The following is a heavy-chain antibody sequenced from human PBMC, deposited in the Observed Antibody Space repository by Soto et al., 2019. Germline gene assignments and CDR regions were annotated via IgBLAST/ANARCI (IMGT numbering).Heavy chain of an antibody. Sequence: PSETLSLTCTVSGGSISSGGYYWSWIRQHPGKGLEWIGYIYYSGSTYYNPSLKSRVTISVDTSKNQFSLKLSSVTAADTAVYYCARESRRYSNHTVDYWGQGTLVTVSS. CDR1: GGSISSGGYY. CDR2: IYYSGST. CDR3: ARESRRYSNHTVDY. D-gene: IGHD4-4*01. J-gene: IGHJ4*02. V-gene: IGHV4-31*03.